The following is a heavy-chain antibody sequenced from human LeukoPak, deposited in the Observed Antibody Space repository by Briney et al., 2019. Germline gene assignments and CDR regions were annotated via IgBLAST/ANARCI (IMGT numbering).Heavy chain of an antibody. D-gene: IGHD2-21*01. CDR1: GFTVSNNY. CDR2: IYSGGST. Sequence: PGGSLRLSCAASGFTVSNNYMSGVRRAAGKGLEWVALIYSGGSTDYADSVKGRFTISRDNSKNTLHLQMNSLRAEDTAVYYCVRNSGELGAWGQGTLVTVSS. V-gene: IGHV3-53*01. CDR3: VRNSGELGA. J-gene: IGHJ5*02.